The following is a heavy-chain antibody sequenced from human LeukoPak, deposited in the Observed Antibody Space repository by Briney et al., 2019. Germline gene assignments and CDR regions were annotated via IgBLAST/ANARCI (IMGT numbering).Heavy chain of an antibody. CDR1: GGSISSGGYY. CDR2: IYYSGST. CDR3: ARENPDWGQPFDY. V-gene: IGHV4-61*08. Sequence: SETLSLTCTVSGGSISSGGYYWSWIRQPPGKGLEWIGYIYYSGSTNYNPSLKNRVTISVDTSKNQFSLKLSSVTAADTAVYYCARENPDWGQPFDYWGQGTLVTVSS. J-gene: IGHJ4*02. D-gene: IGHD7-27*01.